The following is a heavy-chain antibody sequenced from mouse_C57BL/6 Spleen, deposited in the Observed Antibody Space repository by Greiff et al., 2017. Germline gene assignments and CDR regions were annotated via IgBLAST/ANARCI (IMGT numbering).Heavy chain of an antibody. V-gene: IGHV2-5*01. J-gene: IGHJ4*01. CDR2: IWRGGST. CDR1: GFSLTSYG. Sequence: VQLVESGPGLVQPSQSLSITCTVSGFSLTSYGVHWVRQSPGKGLEWLGVIWRGGSTDYNAAFMSRLSITKDNSKSQVFFKMNSLQADDTAIYYCAKKSLYYGNYDYAMDYWGQGTSVTVSS. CDR3: AKKSLYYGNYDYAMDY. D-gene: IGHD2-1*01.